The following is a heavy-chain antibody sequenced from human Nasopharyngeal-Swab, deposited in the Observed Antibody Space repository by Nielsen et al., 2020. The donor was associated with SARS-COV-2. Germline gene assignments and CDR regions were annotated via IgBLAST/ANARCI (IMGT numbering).Heavy chain of an antibody. CDR1: GFTFSNAW. CDR2: IKSKTDGGTT. J-gene: IGHJ4*02. V-gene: IGHV3-15*01. Sequence: GESLKISCAASGFTFSNAWMSRVRQAPGKWLEWVGRIKSKTDGGTTDYAAPVKGRFTISRDDSKNTLYLQMNSLKTEDTAVYYCTTDRFYDYVWGSYRPNDYWGQGTLVTVSS. CDR3: TTDRFYDYVWGSYRPNDY. D-gene: IGHD3-16*02.